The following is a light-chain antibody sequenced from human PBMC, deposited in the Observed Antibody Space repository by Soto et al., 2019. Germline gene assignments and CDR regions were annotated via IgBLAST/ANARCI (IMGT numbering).Light chain of an antibody. CDR2: AAS. CDR3: QQVNYFPRT. Sequence: DIQVTQSPPTLSASVEDRVTITCLASQTISSFLAWYQQRPGKAPKLLIYAASTLESGVPSRFSGSGSGTDFTLTISSLQPEDFATYYCQQVNYFPRTFGQGTKVDIK. J-gene: IGKJ1*01. CDR1: QTISSF. V-gene: IGKV1-9*01.